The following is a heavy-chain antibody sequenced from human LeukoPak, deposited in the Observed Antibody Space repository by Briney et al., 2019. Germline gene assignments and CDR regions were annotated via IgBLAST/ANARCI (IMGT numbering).Heavy chain of an antibody. Sequence: SGGSLRLSCAASGFTVSSNYMSWVRQAPGKGLERVSVIYSGGSTYYADSVKGRFTISRDNSKNTLYLQMNSLRAEDTAVYYCAKDHRFGELSGGKPYYFDYWGQGTLVTVSS. V-gene: IGHV3-66*01. J-gene: IGHJ4*02. CDR3: AKDHRFGELSGGKPYYFDY. CDR1: GFTVSSNY. CDR2: IYSGGST. D-gene: IGHD3-10*01.